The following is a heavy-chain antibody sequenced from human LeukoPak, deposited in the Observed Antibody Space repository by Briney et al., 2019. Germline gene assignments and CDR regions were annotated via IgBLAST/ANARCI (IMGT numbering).Heavy chain of an antibody. CDR1: GFTFSSYA. CDR3: ARSMRGAYYYDSSGSFDI. D-gene: IGHD3-22*01. J-gene: IGHJ3*02. Sequence: GGSLRLSCAASGFTFSSYAMHWVRQAPGKGLEYVSAISSNGGSTYYANSVKGRFTISRDNSKNTLYLQMGSLRAEDMAVYYCARSMRGAYYYDSSGSFDIWDQGTMVTVSS. CDR2: ISSNGGST. V-gene: IGHV3-64*01.